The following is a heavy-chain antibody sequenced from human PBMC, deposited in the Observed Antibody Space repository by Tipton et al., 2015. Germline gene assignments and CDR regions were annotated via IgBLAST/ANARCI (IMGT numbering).Heavy chain of an antibody. CDR1: VGSISDGGYY. J-gene: IGHJ5*02. CDR2: IYYSGST. CDR3: ARQAPIAVAASNWFDP. V-gene: IGHV4-61*08. D-gene: IGHD6-19*01. Sequence: TLSLACTVSVGSISDGGYYWSWIRQPPGKGLEWIGYIYYSGSTNYNPSLKSRVTISVDTSKNQFSLKLSSVTAADTAVYYCARQAPIAVAASNWFDPWGQGTLVTVSS.